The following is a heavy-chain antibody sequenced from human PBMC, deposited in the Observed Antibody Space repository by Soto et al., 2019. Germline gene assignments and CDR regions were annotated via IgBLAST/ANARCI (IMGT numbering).Heavy chain of an antibody. J-gene: IGHJ5*02. CDR1: GGSISRWC. Sequence: SETRSLACTVCGGSISRWCWSWIGQAPGKGLEWIGDICHSGSTFHNPSLKSRVTISVDRSKKQFSLKLSSVTAADTAVYYCARASGYCRGGSCPVGWFDPWGQGTLVTVSS. CDR3: ARASGYCRGGSCPVGWFDP. CDR2: ICHSGST. V-gene: IGHV4-59*12. D-gene: IGHD2-15*01.